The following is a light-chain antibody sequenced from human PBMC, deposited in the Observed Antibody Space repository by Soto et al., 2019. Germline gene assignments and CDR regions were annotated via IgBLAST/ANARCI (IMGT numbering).Light chain of an antibody. J-gene: IGLJ2*01. CDR3: ATWDSNLRAVV. Sequence: QSVLTQPPSVSAAPGLKVTISCSGSISNIGVNYVSWYQQVPGTAPKLLIYEHNKRPSGIPDRFSGSTSGTSATLGITGLQTGDEGDYYCATWDSNLRAVVFGGGTKLTAL. V-gene: IGLV1-51*01. CDR2: EHN. CDR1: ISNIGVNY.